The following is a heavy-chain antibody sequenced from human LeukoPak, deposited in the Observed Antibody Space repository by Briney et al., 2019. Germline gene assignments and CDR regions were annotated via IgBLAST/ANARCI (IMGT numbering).Heavy chain of an antibody. CDR1: GFNFSSYE. CDR3: VRGRGRYGMDV. V-gene: IGHV3-48*03. D-gene: IGHD2-15*01. CDR2: ISSSGSTI. Sequence: PGGSLRLSCAASGFNFSSYEMNWVRQAPGKGLEWVSYISSSGSTIYYADAVKGRFTISRDNAKNSMYLQMNSPRAEDTAVYYCVRGRGRYGMDVWGQGTTVTVSS. J-gene: IGHJ6*02.